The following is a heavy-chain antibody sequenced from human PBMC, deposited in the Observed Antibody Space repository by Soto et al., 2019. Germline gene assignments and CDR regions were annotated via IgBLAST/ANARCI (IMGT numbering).Heavy chain of an antibody. V-gene: IGHV5-51*01. D-gene: IGHD2-2*02. J-gene: IGHJ4*02. CDR3: ARQGYCSNTTCYTVDY. Sequence: GESLKISCTGSGYSFTNYWIGWVRQMPGKGLEWMGIIYPGDSNTRYSPSFQGQVTISADKSISTAYLQWSSLKASDTAMYFCARQGYCSNTTCYTVDYWGQGTLATVSS. CDR1: GYSFTNYW. CDR2: IYPGDSNT.